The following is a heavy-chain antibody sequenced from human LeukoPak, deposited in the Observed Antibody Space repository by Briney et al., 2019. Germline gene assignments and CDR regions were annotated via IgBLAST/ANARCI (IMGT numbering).Heavy chain of an antibody. CDR2: IVPILGTA. D-gene: IGHD6-13*01. CDR1: GGTFSTYA. Sequence: GCSVKVSCKASGGTFSTYAISWVRQAPGQGLEWVGRIVPILGTANYAQNFQGRVTITADRSTTTAYMELSSLRSEGTAVYYCARVPQGSSWPYYFDYWGQGTLVTVSS. CDR3: ARVPQGSSWPYYFDY. V-gene: IGHV1-69*04. J-gene: IGHJ4*02.